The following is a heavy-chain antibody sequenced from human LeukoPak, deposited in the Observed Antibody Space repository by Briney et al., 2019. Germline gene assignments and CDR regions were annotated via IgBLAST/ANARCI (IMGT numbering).Heavy chain of an antibody. J-gene: IGHJ6*02. D-gene: IGHD3-3*01. Sequence: SVKVSCKASGGTFSSYAISWVRQAPGQGLEWMGRIIPIFGIANYAQKFQGRVTITADKSTSTAYMELSSQRSEDTAVYYCASDLWSGYPLPPTYYYYYGMDVWGQGTTVTVSS. CDR3: ASDLWSGYPLPPTYYYYYGMDV. CDR2: IIPIFGIA. V-gene: IGHV1-69*04. CDR1: GGTFSSYA.